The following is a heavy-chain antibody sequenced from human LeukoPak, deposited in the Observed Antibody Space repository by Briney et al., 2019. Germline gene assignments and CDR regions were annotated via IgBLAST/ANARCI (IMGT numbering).Heavy chain of an antibody. J-gene: IGHJ4*02. CDR2: ISLHNGKT. D-gene: IGHD3-9*01. CDR1: GYTFTMYG. CDR3: ARDLNYVTLGYDILADVGYYFDY. V-gene: IGHV1-18*01. Sequence: ASVKVSCKASGYTFTMYGISWVRQAPEQGLQWLGWISLHNGKTKYAQDLQGRVSMTTDTSTSTAYLELRSLRSDDTAIYYCARDLNYVTLGYDILADVGYYFDYWGQGSLVTVSS.